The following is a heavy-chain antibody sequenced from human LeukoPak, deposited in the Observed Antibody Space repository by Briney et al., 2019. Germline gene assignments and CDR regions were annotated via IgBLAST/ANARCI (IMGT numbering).Heavy chain of an antibody. Sequence: GGSLRLSCAVSGFTFSSYSMNWVRQAPGKGREWVSYISSSGSTIYYADSVKGRFTTSRDNAKNSLYLQMNSLRAEDTAVYYCAELGITMIGGVWGKGTTVTISS. D-gene: IGHD3-10*02. V-gene: IGHV3-48*04. CDR1: GFTFSSYS. CDR3: AELGITMIGGV. CDR2: ISSSGSTI. J-gene: IGHJ6*04.